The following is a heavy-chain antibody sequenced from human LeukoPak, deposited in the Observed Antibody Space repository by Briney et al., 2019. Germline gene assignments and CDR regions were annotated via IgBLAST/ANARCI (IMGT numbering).Heavy chain of an antibody. CDR1: GFTFSTHV. V-gene: IGHV3-30-3*01. Sequence: GGSLRLSCAASGFTFSTHVMHWVRQAPGKGLEWVAIISYDGSNKYYGDSVKGRITISRDNSENTLFLQLNSLRAEDTAVYYCARDYSGGLDYWGQGTLVTASS. J-gene: IGHJ4*02. CDR3: ARDYSGGLDY. CDR2: ISYDGSNK. D-gene: IGHD2-15*01.